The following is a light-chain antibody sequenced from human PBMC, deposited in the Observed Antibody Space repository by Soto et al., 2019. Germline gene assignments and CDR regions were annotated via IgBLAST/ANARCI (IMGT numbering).Light chain of an antibody. CDR1: SSDIGSFNF. CDR3: SSYAGSNTVV. Sequence: QSALTQPASVSGSPGQSXTISCTGTSSDIGSFNFVSWYLQYPGKAPKLLIYEATKRPSGVSNRFSGSKSGNTASLTISGLQAEDEAHYYCSSYAGSNTVVFGGGTKVTVL. V-gene: IGLV2-23*01. J-gene: IGLJ2*01. CDR2: EAT.